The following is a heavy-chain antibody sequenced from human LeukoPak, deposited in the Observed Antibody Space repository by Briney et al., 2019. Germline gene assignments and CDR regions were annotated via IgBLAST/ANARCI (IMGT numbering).Heavy chain of an antibody. Sequence: SETLSLTCAVYGGSFNGYYWSWIRQPPGKGLEWIGEINHSGSTNYNPSLKSRVTISVDTSKNQFSLKLSSVTAADTAVYYCARARVGYYYDSSGYYGSPRYYYYGMDVWGRGTTVTVSS. CDR1: GGSFNGYY. J-gene: IGHJ6*02. D-gene: IGHD3-22*01. V-gene: IGHV4-34*01. CDR3: ARARVGYYYDSSGYYGSPRYYYYGMDV. CDR2: INHSGST.